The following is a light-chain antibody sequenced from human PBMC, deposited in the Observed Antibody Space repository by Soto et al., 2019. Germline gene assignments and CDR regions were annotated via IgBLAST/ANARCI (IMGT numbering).Light chain of an antibody. CDR3: SSYTSNNSYV. CDR1: GSDVSAYNY. V-gene: IGLV2-14*01. Sequence: QSALTQPASVSGSPGQSITISCTGTGSDVSAYNYVSWYQQHPGKAPKLMIYEVGDRPSGVSNRFSGSKSGNTASLTISRLQAEDEADYYCSSYTSNNSYVFGTGTKLTVL. J-gene: IGLJ1*01. CDR2: EVG.